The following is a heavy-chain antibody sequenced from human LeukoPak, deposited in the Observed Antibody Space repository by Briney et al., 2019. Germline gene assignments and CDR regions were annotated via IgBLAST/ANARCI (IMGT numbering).Heavy chain of an antibody. CDR1: GFTFSNYW. Sequence: PGGSLRLSCAVSGFTFSNYWMHWVRQAPGKGLVWVSRINRDGSATTYADSVKGRFTISRDNANNTLYLQVNNLRADDTAVYYCARDTDGSPQRWWDGYNLGGWGSFDYWGQGTLVTVSS. CDR3: ARDTDGSPQRWWDGYNLGGWGSFDY. D-gene: IGHD5-24*01. V-gene: IGHV3-74*01. J-gene: IGHJ4*02. CDR2: INRDGSAT.